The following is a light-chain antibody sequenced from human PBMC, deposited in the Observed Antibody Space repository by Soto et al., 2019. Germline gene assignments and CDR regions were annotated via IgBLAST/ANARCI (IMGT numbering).Light chain of an antibody. CDR3: AAWDDSLNGPG. CDR1: SSNIGNNA. J-gene: IGLJ3*02. Sequence: QSVLTQSPSVSAAPGQRVTISCSGSSSNIGNNAVNWYQQLPGKAPKLLIHYDDRVPSGVSDRFSGSKSGTSASLAISGLQSEDEAEYYCAAWDDSLNGPGFGGGTKRTVL. V-gene: IGLV1-36*01. CDR2: YDD.